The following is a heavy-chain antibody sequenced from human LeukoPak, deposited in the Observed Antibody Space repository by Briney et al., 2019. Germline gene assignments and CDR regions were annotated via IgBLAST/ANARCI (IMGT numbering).Heavy chain of an antibody. CDR2: FDPEDGET. CDR1: GYTLTELS. D-gene: IGHD3-22*01. V-gene: IGHV1-24*01. J-gene: IGHJ4*02. Sequence: ASVKVSCKVSGYTLTELSMHWVRQAPGKGLEWMGGFDPEDGETIYAQKFQGRVTMTEDTSTDTAYMELSSLRSEDTAVYYCATSSLSYYYVSSGYSFSFDYWGQGTLVTVSS. CDR3: ATSSLSYYYVSSGYSFSFDY.